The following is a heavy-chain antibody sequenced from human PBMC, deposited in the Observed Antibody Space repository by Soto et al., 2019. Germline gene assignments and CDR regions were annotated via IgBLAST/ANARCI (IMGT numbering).Heavy chain of an antibody. V-gene: IGHV4-59*12. J-gene: IGHJ6*02. Sequence: PSETLSLTCTVSGGSISSYYWSWIRQPPGKGLEWIGYIYYTGSMNYNPSLRSRLTMSVDTSKNLFSLKLSSVTAADTAVYFCAREDDGGDRDYYGLDVWGPGTTVTVSS. D-gene: IGHD2-21*02. CDR2: IYYTGSM. CDR1: GGSISSYY. CDR3: AREDDGGDRDYYGLDV.